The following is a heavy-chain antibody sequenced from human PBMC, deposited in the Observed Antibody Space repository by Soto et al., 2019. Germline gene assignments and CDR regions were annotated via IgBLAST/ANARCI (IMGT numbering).Heavy chain of an antibody. J-gene: IGHJ4*02. D-gene: IGHD6-13*01. CDR2: ISGSGGST. CDR3: AKHSSWHDVVDY. Sequence: GESLKISCAASGFTFSSYAMSWVRQAPGKGLEWVSAISGSGGSTYYADSVKGRFTISRDNSKNTLYLQMKSLRAEDTAVYHCAKHSSWHDVVDYWGQGTLVPVSS. CDR1: GFTFSSYA. V-gene: IGHV3-23*01.